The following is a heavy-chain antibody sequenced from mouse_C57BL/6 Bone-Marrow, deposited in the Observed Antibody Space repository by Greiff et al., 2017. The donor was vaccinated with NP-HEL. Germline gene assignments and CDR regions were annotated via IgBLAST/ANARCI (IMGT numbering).Heavy chain of an antibody. D-gene: IGHD1-1*01. CDR1: GYTFTSYD. J-gene: IGHJ4*01. Sequence: QVQLKESGPELVKPGASVKLSCKASGYTFTSYDINWVKQRPGQGLEWIGWIYPRDGSTKYNEKFKGKATLTVDTSSSTAYMELHSLTSEDSAVYFCARRDYYGSSYLYYYAMDYWGQGTSVTVSS. V-gene: IGHV1-85*01. CDR2: IYPRDGST. CDR3: ARRDYYGSSYLYYYAMDY.